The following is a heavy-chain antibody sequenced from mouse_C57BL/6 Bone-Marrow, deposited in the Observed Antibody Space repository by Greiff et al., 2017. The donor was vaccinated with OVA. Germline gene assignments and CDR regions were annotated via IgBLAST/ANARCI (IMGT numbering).Heavy chain of an antibody. V-gene: IGHV1-22*01. CDR1: GYTFTDYN. CDR3: ARGGSSYSPFDY. D-gene: IGHD1-1*01. J-gene: IGHJ2*01. Sequence: VQLQQSGPELVKPGASVKMSCKASGYTFTDYNMHWVKQSHGKSLEWIGYINPNNGGTSYNQKFKGKATLTVNKSSSTAYMQLSSLTSEDSAVYYCARGGSSYSPFDYWGQGTTLTVSS. CDR2: INPNNGGT.